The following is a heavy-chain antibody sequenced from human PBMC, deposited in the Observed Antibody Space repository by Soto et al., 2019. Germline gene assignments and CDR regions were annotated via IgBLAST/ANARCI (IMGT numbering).Heavy chain of an antibody. CDR1: GYIFIHCF. J-gene: IGHJ4*02. V-gene: IGHV1-46*01. CDR3: ARSLGETASLFDY. CDR2: INPSSGTT. Sequence: QVQLVQSGAEMKQPGASVKLSCQASGYIFIHCFMHWVRQAPGQGLEWMGCINPSSGTTTYAQKFQGRDTVTRDTSTSTVYMELSNLGAGDTAMYYCARSLGETASLFDYWAQGSLVTVST. D-gene: IGHD1-26*01.